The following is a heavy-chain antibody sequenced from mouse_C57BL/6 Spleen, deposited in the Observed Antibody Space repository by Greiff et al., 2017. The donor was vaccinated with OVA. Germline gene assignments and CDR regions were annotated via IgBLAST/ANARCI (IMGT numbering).Heavy chain of an antibody. Sequence: QVTLKESGPGILQSSQTLSLTCSFSGFSLSTSGMGVSWIRQPSGKGLEWLAHIYWDDDKRYNPSLKSRLTISKDTSRNQVFLKITSVDTADTATYYCARGHYYGSSEAWFAYWGQGTLVTVSA. CDR1: GFSLSTSGMG. CDR2: IYWDDDK. V-gene: IGHV8-12*01. CDR3: ARGHYYGSSEAWFAY. J-gene: IGHJ3*01. D-gene: IGHD1-1*01.